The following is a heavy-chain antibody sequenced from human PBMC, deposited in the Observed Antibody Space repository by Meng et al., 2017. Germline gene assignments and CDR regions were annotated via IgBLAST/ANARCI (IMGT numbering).Heavy chain of an antibody. D-gene: IGHD3-10*01. Sequence: HVQLAQSGAEVKKPGASGKVSCKASGGPFSSYAISWVRQAPGQGLEWMGGIIPIFGTANYAQKFQGRVTITADESTSTAYMELSSLRSEDTAVYYCARDIRPSYFDYWGQGTLVTVSS. V-gene: IGHV1-69*01. J-gene: IGHJ4*02. CDR2: IIPIFGTA. CDR1: GGPFSSYA. CDR3: ARDIRPSYFDY.